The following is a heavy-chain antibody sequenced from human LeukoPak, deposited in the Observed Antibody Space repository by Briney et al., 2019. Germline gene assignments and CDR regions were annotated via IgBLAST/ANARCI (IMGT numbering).Heavy chain of an antibody. CDR3: SRDQYDSGVGGV. V-gene: IGHV3-74*01. CDR2: INSDGSST. Sequence: PGGSLRLSCAASGFTFSSHWMHWVRQAPGKGLVWVSRINSDGSSTSYADSVKGRFTISRDNAKNTLYLQMNGLRAGDTAVYYCSRDQYDSGVGGVWGQGTLVTVSS. J-gene: IGHJ4*02. CDR1: GFTFSSHW. D-gene: IGHD3-22*01.